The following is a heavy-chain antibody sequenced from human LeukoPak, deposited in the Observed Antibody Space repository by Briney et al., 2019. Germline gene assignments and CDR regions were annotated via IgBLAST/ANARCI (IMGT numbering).Heavy chain of an antibody. CDR3: ARGVVVPAARYYYYYGMDV. J-gene: IGHJ6*02. CDR2: INHSGST. CDR1: GGSFSGYY. D-gene: IGHD2-2*01. Sequence: SETLSLTCAVYGGSFSGYYWSWIRQPPGKGLEWIGEINHSGSTNYNPSLKSRVTISVDTSKNQFSLKLSSVTAADTAVYYCARGVVVPAARYYYYYGMDVWGQGTTVTASS. V-gene: IGHV4-34*01.